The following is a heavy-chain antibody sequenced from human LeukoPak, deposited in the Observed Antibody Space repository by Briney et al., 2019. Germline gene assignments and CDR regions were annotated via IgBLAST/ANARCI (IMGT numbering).Heavy chain of an antibody. J-gene: IGHJ3*02. CDR1: GFTFSSYG. V-gene: IGHV3-30*03. D-gene: IGHD2-2*01. CDR3: ARARYCSSTRCRDGFDI. Sequence: GGSLRLSCAASGFTFSSYGMHWVRQAPGKGLEWVAVISYDGSNKYYADSVKGRFTISRDNSKSTLYLQMNSLRAEDTAVYYCARARYCSSTRCRDGFDIWGQGTMVTVSS. CDR2: ISYDGSNK.